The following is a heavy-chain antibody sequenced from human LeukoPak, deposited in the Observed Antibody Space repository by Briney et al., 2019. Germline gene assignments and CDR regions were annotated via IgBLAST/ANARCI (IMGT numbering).Heavy chain of an antibody. Sequence: PGGSLRLSCAASGFTFRSYAMSSVRPAPGEGLEWVAAISASGATTKYADSVKGRFAISRDNSKNMLYLQMNSLRAEDTAVYYCTKDWYDILTGTFDYWGQGTLVTVSA. CDR3: TKDWYDILTGTFDY. V-gene: IGHV3-23*01. J-gene: IGHJ4*02. CDR2: ISASGATT. CDR1: GFTFRSYA. D-gene: IGHD3-9*01.